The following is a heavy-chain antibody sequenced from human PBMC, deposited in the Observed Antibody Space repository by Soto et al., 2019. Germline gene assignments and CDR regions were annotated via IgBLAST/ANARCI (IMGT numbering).Heavy chain of an antibody. CDR1: GFTFSNFA. Sequence: EVQLLESGGGLVQPGGSLRLSCAASGFTFSNFAMSWLRQAPGKGLEWVSDISGSGGSTYYADSVKGRFTISRDNSKNMLYLQMNSLRAADTAMYYCANDWGPNWNDKDFHHWGQGTLVTVSS. V-gene: IGHV3-23*01. CDR2: ISGSGGST. D-gene: IGHD1-20*01. CDR3: ANDWGPNWNDKDFHH. J-gene: IGHJ1*01.